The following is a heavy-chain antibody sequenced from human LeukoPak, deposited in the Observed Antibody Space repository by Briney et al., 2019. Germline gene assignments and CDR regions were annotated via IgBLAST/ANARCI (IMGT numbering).Heavy chain of an antibody. CDR2: ISTSSGYI. D-gene: IGHD3/OR15-3a*01. CDR1: RFIFNSFV. J-gene: IGHJ4*02. Sequence: PGGSLRLSCAASRFIFNSFVMGWVRQPPGKGLEWVSSISTSSGYIFYADSLKGRVTISRDNAKNSLYLQMNSLSAEDTAVYYCVRGKKPGLDMSYFDYWGQGILGTVSS. CDR3: VRGKKPGLDMSYFDY. V-gene: IGHV3-21*06.